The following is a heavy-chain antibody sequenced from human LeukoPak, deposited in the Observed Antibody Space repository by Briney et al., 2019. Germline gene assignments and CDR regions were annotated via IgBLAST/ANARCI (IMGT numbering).Heavy chain of an antibody. Sequence: GGFLRLSCAASGFTFSNAWMSWVRQAPGKGLEWVGRIKSKTDGGTTDYAAPVKGRFTISRDDSKNTLYLQMNSLKTEDTAVYYCTTSLYCSGGSCYSIDYWGQGTLVTVSS. D-gene: IGHD2-15*01. J-gene: IGHJ4*02. CDR3: TTSLYCSGGSCYSIDY. CDR1: GFTFSNAW. CDR2: IKSKTDGGTT. V-gene: IGHV3-15*01.